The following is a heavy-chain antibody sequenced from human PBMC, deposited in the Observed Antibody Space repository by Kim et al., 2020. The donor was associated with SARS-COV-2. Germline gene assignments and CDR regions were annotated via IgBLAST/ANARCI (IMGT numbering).Heavy chain of an antibody. J-gene: IGHJ4*02. D-gene: IGHD1-26*01. CDR3: ARDPRDGYYFFDH. Sequence: YEESMKGRFTVSRDNSKNTAWLQMNSLRVEDMGVYFCARDPRDGYYFFDHWGQGTLVTVSS. V-gene: IGHV3-33*01.